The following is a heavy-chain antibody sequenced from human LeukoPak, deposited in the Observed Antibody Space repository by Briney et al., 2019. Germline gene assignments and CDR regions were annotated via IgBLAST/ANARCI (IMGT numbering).Heavy chain of an antibody. CDR3: ARKSPIWSGRYDYFMDV. D-gene: IGHD1-26*01. CDR1: GGSLSSHY. Sequence: SETLSLTCTVSGGSLSSHYWSWIRQPAGKGLEWTGRIYDSGSTKYNPSRKSRVAMSVDTSKKQFSLKLTSVTAADTAVYCCARKSPIWSGRYDYFMDVWGKGTTVTVSS. V-gene: IGHV4-4*07. CDR2: IYDSGST. J-gene: IGHJ6*03.